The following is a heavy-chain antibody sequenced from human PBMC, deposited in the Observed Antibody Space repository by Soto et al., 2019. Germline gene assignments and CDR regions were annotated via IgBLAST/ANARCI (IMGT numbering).Heavy chain of an antibody. CDR1: GYTFTSYA. J-gene: IGHJ4*02. D-gene: IGHD1-1*01. CDR2: INAGNGNT. Sequence: GASVKVSCKASGYTFTSYAMHWVRQAPGQRLEWMGWINAGNGNTKYSQKFQGRVTITRDTSASTAYMELSSLSSVTAADTAVYYCARERTGDPTFFDYWGQGTLVTV. CDR3: ARERTGDPTFFDY. V-gene: IGHV1-3*01.